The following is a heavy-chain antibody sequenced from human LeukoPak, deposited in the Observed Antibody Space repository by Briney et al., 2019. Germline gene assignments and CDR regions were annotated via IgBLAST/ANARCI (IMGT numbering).Heavy chain of an antibody. Sequence: GGSLRLSCAASGFTFSSYWMSWVRQAPGKGLEWVANIKHDASEKYFMESLKGRFTISRDNAKNSLYLQMNSLRAEDTAVYYCARVPQGYGDYPRYYYYYYMDVWGKGTTVTVSS. D-gene: IGHD4-17*01. J-gene: IGHJ6*03. V-gene: IGHV3-7*01. CDR1: GFTFSSYW. CDR3: ARVPQGYGDYPRYYYYYYMDV. CDR2: IKHDASEK.